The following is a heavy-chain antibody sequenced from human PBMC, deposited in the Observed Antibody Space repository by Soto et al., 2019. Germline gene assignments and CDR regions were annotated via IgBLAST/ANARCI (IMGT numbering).Heavy chain of an antibody. CDR2: ITPSYDTP. CDR1: GGTFSSYT. J-gene: IGHJ4*02. CDR3: ARGEGGIY. V-gene: IGHV1-69*08. Sequence: QVQLVQSGAEVKKPGSSVKVSCKASGGTFSSYTINWVRQAPGQGLEWMGRITPSYDTPDYAQKFQGRISITADRATSTAYMELSSLRSEDTAVYYCARGEGGIYWGQGTLVTVSS. D-gene: IGHD1-26*01.